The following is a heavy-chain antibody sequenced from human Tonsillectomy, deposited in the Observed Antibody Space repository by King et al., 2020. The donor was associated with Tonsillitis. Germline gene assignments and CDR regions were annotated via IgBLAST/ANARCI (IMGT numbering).Heavy chain of an antibody. V-gene: IGHV4-34*01. Sequence: VQLQQWGAGLLKPSETLSLTCAVYGGSFSGYYWSWIRQPPGKGLEWSGEINHSGSTNYNPSLKSRVTISVDSSKNQFSLKLSSVTAADTAVYYCARVEDYSYSDWGQGTLVTVSS. CDR2: INHSGST. D-gene: IGHD5-18*01. CDR1: GGSFSGYY. J-gene: IGHJ4*02. CDR3: ARVEDYSYSD.